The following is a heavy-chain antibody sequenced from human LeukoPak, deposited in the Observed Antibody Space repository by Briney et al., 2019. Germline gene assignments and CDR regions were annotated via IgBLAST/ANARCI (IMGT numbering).Heavy chain of an antibody. V-gene: IGHV3-7*01. Sequence: GGSLRLSCAASGFTFSSYWMSWVRQAPGKGLEWVANIKQDGSEKYYVDSVKGRFTISRDSAKNSLYLQMNSLRAEDTAVYYCARCYYDSSGPPEDWGQGTLVTVSS. J-gene: IGHJ4*02. D-gene: IGHD3-22*01. CDR2: IKQDGSEK. CDR3: ARCYYDSSGPPED. CDR1: GFTFSSYW.